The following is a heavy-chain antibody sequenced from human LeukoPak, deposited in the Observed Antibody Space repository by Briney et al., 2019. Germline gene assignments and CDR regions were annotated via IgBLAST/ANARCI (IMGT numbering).Heavy chain of an antibody. V-gene: IGHV3-9*01. J-gene: IGHJ4*02. D-gene: IGHD6-19*01. CDR3: ARIAVAGQHFDY. CDR1: GFTFDDFA. CDR2: IYWNSGTI. Sequence: PGGSVRLSCAASGFTFDDFAMHWVRQPPGKGLEWVSGIYWNSGTIAYADSVKGRFTISRDNAKNSLYLQMNSLRAEDKAFYYCARIAVAGQHFDYWGQGPRVSVSS.